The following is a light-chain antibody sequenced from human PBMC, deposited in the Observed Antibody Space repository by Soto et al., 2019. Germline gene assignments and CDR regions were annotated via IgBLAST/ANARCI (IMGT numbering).Light chain of an antibody. CDR2: DVS. CDR3: SSYTSSSTPV. CDR1: SSDVGGYNY. Sequence: QSALTQPASVSGSPGQSITISCTGTSSDVGGYNYGSWYQQHPGKAPKLMIYDVSNRPSGVSNRFSGSKSGNTASLTISGLQAEGEADYYCSSYTSSSTPVFGTGTKVTVL. J-gene: IGLJ1*01. V-gene: IGLV2-14*01.